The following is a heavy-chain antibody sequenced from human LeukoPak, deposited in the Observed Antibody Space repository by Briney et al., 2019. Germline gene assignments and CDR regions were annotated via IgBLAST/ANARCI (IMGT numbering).Heavy chain of an antibody. V-gene: IGHV3-21*01. Sequence: GGSLRLSCAASGFTFSSYSMTWVRQAPGKGLEWDSSISDFSSYIYYADSVKGRFTISRDNAKDSLFLQMNSLRAEDTAVYYCARENSGYDSYYFHYWGQGTLVTVSS. CDR2: ISDFSSYI. J-gene: IGHJ4*02. CDR3: ARENSGYDSYYFHY. D-gene: IGHD5-12*01. CDR1: GFTFSSYS.